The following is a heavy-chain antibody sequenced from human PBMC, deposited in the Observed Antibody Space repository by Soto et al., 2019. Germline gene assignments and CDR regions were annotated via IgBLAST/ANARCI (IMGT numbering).Heavy chain of an antibody. CDR1: GFIFNNAW. V-gene: IGHV3-15*01. Sequence: VQLVESGGGLVKPGVSLRLSCEASGFIFNNAWMIWVRQSPVKGLEWVGHIKSKGDGGTTDYDAPVKGRFIISRDDAKTTLYLQMDSLKTEDTAVYYCTAACGTTCYWSYYGMDVWGQGTTVTVSS. CDR3: TAACGTTCYWSYYGMDV. D-gene: IGHD2-2*01. J-gene: IGHJ6*02. CDR2: IKSKGDGGTT.